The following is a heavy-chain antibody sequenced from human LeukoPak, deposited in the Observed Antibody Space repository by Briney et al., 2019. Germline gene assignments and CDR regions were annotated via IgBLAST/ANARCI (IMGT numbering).Heavy chain of an antibody. CDR2: INTSGGST. D-gene: IGHD5-18*01. V-gene: IGHV1-46*01. CDR1: GYTFTSYY. J-gene: IGHJ3*02. Sequence: ASVKVSCKASGYTFTSYYMHWVRQAPGQGLEWMGIINTSGGSTSYAQKFQGRVTMTRDPSTSTVYMELSSLRSEDTAVYYCARSYGDLDAFDIWGQGTMLTVSS. CDR3: ARSYGDLDAFDI.